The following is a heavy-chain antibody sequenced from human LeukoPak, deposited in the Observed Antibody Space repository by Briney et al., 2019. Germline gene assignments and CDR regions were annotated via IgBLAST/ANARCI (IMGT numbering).Heavy chain of an antibody. CDR1: GYSFTSGHY. D-gene: IGHD2-2*01. Sequence: PSETLSLTCSVSGYSFTSGHYWGWIRPPPGKGLEWIANIYHTGSAHYNPSLKSRVTISVDTSTNQFSLKLSSVTAADTAVYYCARYCTSTTCILRGFDYWGQGTLVTVSS. V-gene: IGHV4-38-2*01. J-gene: IGHJ4*02. CDR3: ARYCTSTTCILRGFDY. CDR2: IYHTGSA.